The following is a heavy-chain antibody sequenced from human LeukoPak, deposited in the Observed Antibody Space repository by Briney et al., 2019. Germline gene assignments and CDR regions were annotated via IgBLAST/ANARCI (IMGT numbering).Heavy chain of an antibody. V-gene: IGHV1-2*02. J-gene: IGHJ4*02. CDR3: ARANFLYCSSSTCLFDY. D-gene: IGHD2-2*01. CDR1: GYTFTDYY. Sequence: ASVKVSCRASGYTFTDYYMHWVRQAPRQGFEWMGWINPNDGDTNYAQKFQGRVTMTRDTSISTAHMEVSGLRSDDTAVYYCARANFLYCSSSTCLFDYWGQGTLVTVSS. CDR2: INPNDGDT.